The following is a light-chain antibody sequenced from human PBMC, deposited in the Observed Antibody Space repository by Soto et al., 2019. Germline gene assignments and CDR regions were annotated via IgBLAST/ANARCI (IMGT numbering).Light chain of an antibody. CDR3: QSYDSSLSGYV. CDR1: TSSIGAGYD. J-gene: IGLJ1*01. Sequence: QSALTQPPSVSGAPGQTITISCTGSTSSIGAGYDVHWYQQLPGAAPKLLIYADTNRPSGVADRFSASKSGTSASLAIAGLQAEDEADYYCQSYDSSLSGYVFGIGTKVTVL. CDR2: ADT. V-gene: IGLV1-40*01.